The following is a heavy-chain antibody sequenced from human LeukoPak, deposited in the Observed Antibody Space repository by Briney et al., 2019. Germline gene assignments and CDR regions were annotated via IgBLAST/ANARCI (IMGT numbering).Heavy chain of an antibody. D-gene: IGHD2-21*02. J-gene: IGHJ4*02. Sequence: ASVKVSCKASGYTFTSYYMHWVRQAPGQGLEWMGIINPSGGSTSYAQKFQGRVTMTRDTSTSTVYMELSSLRSKDTAVYYCARVGGLYCGGDCYRFDYWGQGTLVTVSS. V-gene: IGHV1-46*01. CDR1: GYTFTSYY. CDR3: ARVGGLYCGGDCYRFDY. CDR2: INPSGGST.